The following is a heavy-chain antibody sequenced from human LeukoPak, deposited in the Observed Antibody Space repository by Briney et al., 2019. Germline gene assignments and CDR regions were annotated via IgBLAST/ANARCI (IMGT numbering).Heavy chain of an antibody. CDR3: ARFHVDTAMATRWFDP. D-gene: IGHD5-18*01. V-gene: IGHV4-39*07. CDR1: GGSISSSSYY. J-gene: IGHJ5*02. CDR2: IYYSGST. Sequence: PSETLSLTCTVSGGSISSSSYYWGWIRQPPGKGLEWIGSIYYSGSTYYNPSLKSRVTISVDTSKNQFSLKLSSVTAADTAVYYCARFHVDTAMATRWFDPWGQGTLVTVSS.